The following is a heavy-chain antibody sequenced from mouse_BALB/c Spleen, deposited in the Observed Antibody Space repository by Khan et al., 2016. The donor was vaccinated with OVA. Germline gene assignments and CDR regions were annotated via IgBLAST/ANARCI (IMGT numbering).Heavy chain of an antibody. J-gene: IGHJ4*01. CDR1: GYTFTTAG. D-gene: IGHD2-14*01. Sequence: QIQLVQSGPELKKPGETVRISCKASGYTFTTAGMQWVQKMPGKGLKWIGWINTHSGVPTYAEDFKGRFVFSLETSASTAYLQITNLKNDDTATYFCARGRAAFYRNDGGAMDSWGQGTSVTVSS. CDR2: INTHSGVP. CDR3: ARGRAAFYRNDGGAMDS. V-gene: IGHV9-4*02.